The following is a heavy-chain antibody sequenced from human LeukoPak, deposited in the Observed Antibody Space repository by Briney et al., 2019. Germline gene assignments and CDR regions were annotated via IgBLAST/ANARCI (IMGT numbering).Heavy chain of an antibody. CDR2: ISSSSSYI. CDR3: ARHLAYDSSGYYFDYFDY. J-gene: IGHJ4*02. D-gene: IGHD3-22*01. CDR1: GFIFSSYA. Sequence: PGGSLRLSCAASGFIFSSYAMHWVRQAPGKGLEWVSSISSSSSYIYYADSVKGRFTISRDNAKNSLYLQMNSLRAEDTAVYYCARHLAYDSSGYYFDYFDYWGQGTLVTVSS. V-gene: IGHV3-21*01.